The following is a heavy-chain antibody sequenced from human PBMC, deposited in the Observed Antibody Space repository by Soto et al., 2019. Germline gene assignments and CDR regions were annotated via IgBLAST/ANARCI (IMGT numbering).Heavy chain of an antibody. D-gene: IGHD3-10*01. J-gene: IGHJ4*02. Sequence: QVQLVESGGGVVQPGRSLRLSCAASGFTFSSYGMHWVRQAPGKGLEWVAVIWYDGSNKYYADSVKGRFTISRDNSKNTLYLQMNSLRAEDTAVYYCARDRGVKGRFDYWGQGTLVTVSS. CDR2: IWYDGSNK. CDR1: GFTFSSYG. V-gene: IGHV3-33*01. CDR3: ARDRGVKGRFDY.